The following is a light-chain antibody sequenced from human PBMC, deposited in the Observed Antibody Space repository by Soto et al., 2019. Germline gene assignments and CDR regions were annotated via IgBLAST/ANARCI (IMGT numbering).Light chain of an antibody. CDR1: QSVNSW. V-gene: IGKV1-5*03. J-gene: IGKJ1*01. CDR2: RAS. CDR3: QQYSSDST. Sequence: DIPMTQSPSTLSASVGDRVTITCRASQSVNSWLAWYQQKPGKAPKLLIYRASSLENGVPSRFCGRGSGTEFIFTISSLQPDDSATYYCQQYSSDSTFGQGTKVEI.